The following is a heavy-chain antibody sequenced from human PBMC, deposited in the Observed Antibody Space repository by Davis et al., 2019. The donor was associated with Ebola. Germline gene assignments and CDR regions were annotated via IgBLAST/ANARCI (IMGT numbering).Heavy chain of an antibody. CDR3: AREELVVVTATLGYYGMDV. V-gene: IGHV1-46*03. J-gene: IGHJ6*02. D-gene: IGHD2-21*02. CDR2: INPNDGRT. Sequence: ASVKVSCKTSGYTFTNYYMHWVRQAPGQGLEWMGMINPNDGRTIYAQKFQGRVTMTRDTSTSTVYMELSSLRSEDTAVYYCAREELVVVTATLGYYGMDVWGQGTTVTVSS. CDR1: GYTFTNYY.